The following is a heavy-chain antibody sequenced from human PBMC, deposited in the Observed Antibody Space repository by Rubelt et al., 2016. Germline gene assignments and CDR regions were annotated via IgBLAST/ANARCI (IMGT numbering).Heavy chain of an antibody. CDR2: IYYSGST. CDR3: ARARSGWPLYYSYGMDV. CDR1: GGSISSYY. J-gene: IGHJ6*02. Sequence: WLTCTVSGGSISSYYWSWIRQPPGKGLEWIGYIYYSGSTNYNPSLKSRVTISVDTSKNQFSLKLSSVTAADTAVYYCARARSGWPLYYSYGMDVWGQGTTVTVSS. D-gene: IGHD6-19*01. V-gene: IGHV4-59*01.